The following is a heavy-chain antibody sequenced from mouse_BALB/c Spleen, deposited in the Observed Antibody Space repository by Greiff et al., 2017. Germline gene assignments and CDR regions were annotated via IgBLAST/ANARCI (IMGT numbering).Heavy chain of an antibody. J-gene: IGHJ4*01. CDR2: TSSGSSTI. V-gene: IGHV5-17*02. Sequence: EVQLVESGGGLVQPGGSRKLSCAASGFTFSSFGMHWVRQAPEKGLEWVAYTSSGSSTIYYADTVKGRFTISRDNPKNTLFLQMTSLRSEDTAMYYCARVYAMDYWGQGTSVTVSS. CDR3: ARVYAMDY. CDR1: GFTFSSFG.